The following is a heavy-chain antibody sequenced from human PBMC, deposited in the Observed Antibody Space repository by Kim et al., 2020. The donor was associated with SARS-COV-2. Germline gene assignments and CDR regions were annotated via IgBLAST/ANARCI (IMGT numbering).Heavy chain of an antibody. CDR2: ISAYNGNT. CDR1: GYTFTSYG. D-gene: IGHD5-18*01. CDR3: AGDTSIQLWSAIDY. V-gene: IGHV1-18*04. Sequence: ASVKVSCKASGYTFTSYGISWVRQAPGQGLEWMGWISAYNGNTNYAQKLQGRVTMTTDTSTSTAYMELRSLRSDDTAVYYCAGDTSIQLWSAIDYWGQGTLVTVSS. J-gene: IGHJ4*02.